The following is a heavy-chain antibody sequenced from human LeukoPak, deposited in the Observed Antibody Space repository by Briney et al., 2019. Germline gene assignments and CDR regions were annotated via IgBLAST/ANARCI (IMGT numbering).Heavy chain of an antibody. V-gene: IGHV2-5*01. D-gene: IGHD2-2*01. CDR1: GFSLSNSGGG. J-gene: IGHJ5*02. CDR2: IYSNDDK. CDR3: AHRRANQYCSGTSCPNWFDP. Sequence: SGPTLVNPTQTLTLTCTFSGFSLSNSGGGGGWSRQPPGKAREWLALIYSNDDKRYSPSLKSRLTITKDTSKNQVVLTMTNMAPVDPATYYCAHRRANQYCSGTSCPNWFDPWGQGTLVTVSS.